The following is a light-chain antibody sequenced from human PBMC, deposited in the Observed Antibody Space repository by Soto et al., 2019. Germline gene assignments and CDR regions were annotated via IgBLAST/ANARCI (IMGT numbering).Light chain of an antibody. CDR1: QSVSSGY. CDR2: GAS. V-gene: IGKV3-20*01. Sequence: EVVLTQSPGTLSLSPGERATLSCRASQSVSSGYLGWYQQKPGQAPRLLIYGASSRATGIPDRFSGSGSGTDFTLTISRLEPEEFAVYFCQQYTYSPWTFGQGTKVEIK. CDR3: QQYTYSPWT. J-gene: IGKJ1*01.